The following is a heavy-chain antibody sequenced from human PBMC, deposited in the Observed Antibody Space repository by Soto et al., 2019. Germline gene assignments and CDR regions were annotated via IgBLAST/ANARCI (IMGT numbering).Heavy chain of an antibody. CDR3: ASQDPPRERYCTSYSCYDGWFES. D-gene: IGHD2-2*01. CDR1: GGAFVTFA. J-gene: IGHJ5*01. CDR2: IILIYGTA. Sequence: QVQLDQSGAAVKKPGSSVKVSCKSSGGAFVTFAIIWVRQAPGQGLEWMGGIILIYGTAHYAQIFKGRVTISSDASANTGYMEVHSLTSAETAVYFCASQDPPRERYCTSYSCYDGWFESWGQGTLVTVST. V-gene: IGHV1-69*01.